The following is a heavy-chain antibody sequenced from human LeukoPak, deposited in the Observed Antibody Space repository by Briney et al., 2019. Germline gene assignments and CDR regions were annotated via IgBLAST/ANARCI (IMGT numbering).Heavy chain of an antibody. CDR2: ISGSGGST. V-gene: IGHV3-23*01. CDR1: GFTFSSYA. Sequence: QPGRSLRLSCAASGFTFSSYAMSWVRQAPGKGLEWVSAISGSGGSTYYADSVKGRFTISRDNSRNTLSLQMDSLRAEDTAVYYCAKDHESDGYPCLDHWGLGTLVTVSS. D-gene: IGHD3-22*01. J-gene: IGHJ4*02. CDR3: AKDHESDGYPCLDH.